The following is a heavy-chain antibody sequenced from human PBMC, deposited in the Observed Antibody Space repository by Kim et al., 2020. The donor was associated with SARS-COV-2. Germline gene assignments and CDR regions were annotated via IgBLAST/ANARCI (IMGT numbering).Heavy chain of an antibody. CDR1: GGTFSSYA. J-gene: IGHJ6*02. D-gene: IGHD4-17*01. V-gene: IGHV1-69*13. CDR2: IIPIFGTA. CDR3: ASASPVTSVGGYGMDV. Sequence: SVKVSCKASGGTFSSYAISWVRQAPGQGLEWMGGIIPIFGTASYAQKFQGRVTITADESTSTAYMELSSLRSEDTAVYYCASASPVTSVGGYGMDVWGQGTTVTVSS.